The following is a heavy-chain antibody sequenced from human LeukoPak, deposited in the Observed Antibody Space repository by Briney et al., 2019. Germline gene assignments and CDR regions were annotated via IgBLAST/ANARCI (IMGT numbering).Heavy chain of an antibody. CDR2: IYSGGST. J-gene: IGHJ6*03. Sequence: GGSLRLSCAASGFTVSSKYMSWVRQAPGKGLEWVSVIYSGGSTYYADSVKDRFTISRDNSKNTLYLQMNSLRAEDTAVYYCASRPYDILTVSFGYYYMDVWGKGTTVTVSS. CDR3: ASRPYDILTVSFGYYYMDV. V-gene: IGHV3-53*01. CDR1: GFTVSSKY. D-gene: IGHD3-9*01.